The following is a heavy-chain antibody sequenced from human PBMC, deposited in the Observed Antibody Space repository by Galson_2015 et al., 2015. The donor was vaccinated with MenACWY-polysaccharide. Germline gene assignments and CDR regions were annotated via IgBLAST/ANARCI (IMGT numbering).Heavy chain of an antibody. Sequence: SLRLSCAASGFTLSSYGMHWVRQAPGKGLEWVAVISYDGSNKYYADSVKGRFTISRDNSKNTLYLQMNSLRAEDTAVYYCAKDQGIITMIANEAFEIWGQGTMVTVSS. CDR3: AKDQGIITMIANEAFEI. J-gene: IGHJ3*02. CDR2: ISYDGSNK. CDR1: GFTLSSYG. D-gene: IGHD3-22*01. V-gene: IGHV3-30*18.